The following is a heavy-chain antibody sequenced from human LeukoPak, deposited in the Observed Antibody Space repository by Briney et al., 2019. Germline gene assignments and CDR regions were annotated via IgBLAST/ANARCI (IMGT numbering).Heavy chain of an antibody. Sequence: GGSLRLSCAASGFVFRSYPMQWVRQAPGKGLEWVTIISYDGNHIFYADSVKGRFTVSRDNSKNTLYLQMNGLRPEDTAVYYCETAIQLRPFWGQGTLVTVSS. V-gene: IGHV3-30*04. J-gene: IGHJ4*02. CDR1: GFVFRSYP. CDR2: ISYDGNHI. CDR3: ETAIQLRPF. D-gene: IGHD1-1*01.